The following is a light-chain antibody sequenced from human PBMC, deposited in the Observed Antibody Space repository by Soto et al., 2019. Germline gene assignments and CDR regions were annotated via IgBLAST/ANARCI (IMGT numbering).Light chain of an antibody. V-gene: IGLV2-14*01. CDR1: SSDVGGYNY. Sequence: QSVLTQPASVSGSPGQSITISCTGTSSDVGGYNYVSWYQQHPGKAPKLMIYEVSNRPSGVSNRFSGSKSGNTASLTISGIQAEDEADYYCSSYTTSNTLVFGTGTKVTVL. CDR2: EVS. J-gene: IGLJ1*01. CDR3: SSYTTSNTLV.